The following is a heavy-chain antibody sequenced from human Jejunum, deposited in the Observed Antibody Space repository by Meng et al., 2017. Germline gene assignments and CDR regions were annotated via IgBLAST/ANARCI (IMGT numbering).Heavy chain of an antibody. Sequence: QVLLGQSGAELTKPEASVKVSGKASAYTFTSYAMHWVRHAPGQKLEWMGWINAGNGNTKYSQKFQGRVTITRDTAASTAYMELSSLRSEDTSVYYCAREGIAVAGPDYWGQGTLVTVSS. CDR2: INAGNGNT. CDR3: AREGIAVAGPDY. J-gene: IGHJ4*02. V-gene: IGHV1-3*01. CDR1: AYTFTSYA. D-gene: IGHD6-19*01.